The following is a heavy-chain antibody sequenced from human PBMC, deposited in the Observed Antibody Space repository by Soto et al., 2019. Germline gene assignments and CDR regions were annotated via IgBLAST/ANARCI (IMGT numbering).Heavy chain of an antibody. D-gene: IGHD2-2*02. CDR2: ISWNSGSI. V-gene: IGHV3-9*01. Sequence: EVQLVESGGGLVQPGRSLRLSCAASGFTFDDYAMHWVRQAPGKGLEWVSGISWNSGSIGYADSVKGRFTISRDNAKNSLYLQMNSLRAEDTALYYCAKDSCSSTSCYTHPYYYYGMDVWGQGTTVTVSS. CDR1: GFTFDDYA. CDR3: AKDSCSSTSCYTHPYYYYGMDV. J-gene: IGHJ6*02.